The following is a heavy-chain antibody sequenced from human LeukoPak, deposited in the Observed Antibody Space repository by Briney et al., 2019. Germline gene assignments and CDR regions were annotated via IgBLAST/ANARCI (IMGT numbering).Heavy chain of an antibody. CDR2: ISSSSSTI. V-gene: IGHV3-48*01. D-gene: IGHD3-22*01. CDR3: ARGAYYYED. CDR1: GFTFSSYA. J-gene: IGHJ4*02. Sequence: TGGSLRLSCAASGFTFSSYAMHWVRQAPGKGLEWVSYISSSSSTIYYADSVKGRFTISRDNAKNSLYLQMNSLRAEDTAVYYCARGAYYYEDWGQGTLVTVSS.